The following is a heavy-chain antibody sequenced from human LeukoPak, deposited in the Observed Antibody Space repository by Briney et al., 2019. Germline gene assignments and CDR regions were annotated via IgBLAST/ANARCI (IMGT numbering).Heavy chain of an antibody. Sequence: GGSLRPSCAASGFTFSSYGTHWVRPAPGQGLEWVAVISYDGSNKYYADSVKGRFTISRDNSKNTLYLQMNSLRAEDTPVYYCAKSIREPGWYFDLWGRGTLVIVSS. D-gene: IGHD1-26*01. CDR1: GFTFSSYG. CDR2: ISYDGSNK. J-gene: IGHJ2*01. V-gene: IGHV3-30*18. CDR3: AKSIREPGWYFDL.